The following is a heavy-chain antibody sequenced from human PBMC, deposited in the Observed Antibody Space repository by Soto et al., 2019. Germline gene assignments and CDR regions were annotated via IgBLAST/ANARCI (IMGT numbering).Heavy chain of an antibody. V-gene: IGHV3-30*18. CDR3: ANGNVPAAAENYFDY. D-gene: IGHD2-2*01. Sequence: GGSLRLSCAASGFTFSSYGTHWVRQAPGKGLEWVAVISYDGSNKYYADSVKGRFTISRDNSKNTLYLQMNSLRAEDTAVYYCANGNVPAAAENYFDYWGQGTLVTVSS. CDR2: ISYDGSNK. J-gene: IGHJ4*02. CDR1: GFTFSSYG.